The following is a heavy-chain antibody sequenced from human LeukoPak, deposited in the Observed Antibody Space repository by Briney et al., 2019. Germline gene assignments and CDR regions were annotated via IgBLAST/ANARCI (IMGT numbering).Heavy chain of an antibody. CDR3: AQQEYDNGWHPFQH. D-gene: IGHD6-19*01. CDR1: GFSLITNEVG. V-gene: IGHV2-5*01. J-gene: IGHJ1*01. CDR2: FYYNNNK. Sequence: SGPTLVNPTQTLTLTCTFSGFSLITNEVGVGCIRQPPGKALEWLALFYYNNNKFYSPSLENRVTVSKDTSKNQVVLTLTNMNPVHTATSYRAQQEYDNGWHPFQHWGQATLVTVSS.